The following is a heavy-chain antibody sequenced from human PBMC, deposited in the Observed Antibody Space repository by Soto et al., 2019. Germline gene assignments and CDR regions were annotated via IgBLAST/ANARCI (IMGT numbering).Heavy chain of an antibody. Sequence: GGSLRLSCAASGFSFSNYWMTWVRQAPVNGLEFVANIKNYLSDKYYGASVKGRFTISRYNAENSLYLQMYSLRAHYTAVYYFAXLELVSCGGDCYSKYFQYWGQGTLVTVSS. V-gene: IGHV3-7*01. CDR3: AXLELVSCGGDCYSKYFQY. J-gene: IGHJ1*01. CDR2: IKNYLSDK. CDR1: GFSFSNYW. D-gene: IGHD2-21*02.